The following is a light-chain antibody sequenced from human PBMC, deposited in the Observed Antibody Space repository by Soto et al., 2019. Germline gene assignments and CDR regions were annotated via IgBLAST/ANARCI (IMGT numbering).Light chain of an antibody. CDR2: EVS. V-gene: IGLV2-14*01. CDR1: SSDVGGYKY. CDR3: SSYTSSSTLV. J-gene: IGLJ2*01. Sequence: QSALTQPASVSGSPGQSITISCTGSSSDVGGYKYVSWYQQHPGKAPKLMIYEVSNRPSGISNRFSGSKSGNTASLTLSGLQAEDEADYYCSSYTSSSTLVFGGGTKVTVL.